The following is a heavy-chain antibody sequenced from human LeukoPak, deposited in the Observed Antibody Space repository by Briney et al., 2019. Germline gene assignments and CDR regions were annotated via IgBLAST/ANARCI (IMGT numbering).Heavy chain of an antibody. CDR1: GGSFSGYY. CDR3: ARTISSGSYDY. D-gene: IGHD1-26*01. J-gene: IGHJ4*02. Sequence: PSETLSLTCAVYGGSFSGYYWSWIRQPPGKGLDWIGYIYYSGSTNYNPSLKSRVTISVDTSKNQFSLKLSSVTAADTAVYYCARTISSGSYDYWGQGTLVTVSS. V-gene: IGHV4-59*01. CDR2: IYYSGST.